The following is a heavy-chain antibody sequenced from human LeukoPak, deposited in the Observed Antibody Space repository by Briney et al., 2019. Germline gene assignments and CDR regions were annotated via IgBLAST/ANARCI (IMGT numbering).Heavy chain of an antibody. J-gene: IGHJ5*02. Sequence: GGSLRLSCSAPGFIFSYYAMHWVRQAPGKGLEWISYISSGSSTIHYADSVKGRFTISRDNAENSLYLQMNSLRDEDTAVYYCARGVRASTGNYWFAPWGQGTLVTVSS. CDR1: GFIFSYYA. CDR2: ISSGSSTI. CDR3: ARGVRASTGNYWFAP. V-gene: IGHV3-48*02. D-gene: IGHD3-9*01.